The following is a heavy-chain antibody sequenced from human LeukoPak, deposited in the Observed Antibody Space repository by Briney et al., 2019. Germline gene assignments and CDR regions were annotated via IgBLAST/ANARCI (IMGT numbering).Heavy chain of an antibody. CDR1: GGSFSGYY. J-gene: IGHJ4*02. CDR3: ARGLRHIVVVTAIRYFDY. Sequence: SETLSLTCTVSGGSFSGYYWSWIRQPPGKGLEWIGEINHSGSTNYNPSLKSRVTISVDTSKNQFSLKLSSVTAADTAEYYCARGLRHIVVVTAIRYFDYWGQGTLVTVSS. CDR2: INHSGST. V-gene: IGHV4-34*01. D-gene: IGHD2-21*02.